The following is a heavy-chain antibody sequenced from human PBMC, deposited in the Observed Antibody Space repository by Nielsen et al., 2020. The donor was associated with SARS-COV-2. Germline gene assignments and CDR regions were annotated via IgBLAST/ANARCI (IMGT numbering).Heavy chain of an antibody. D-gene: IGHD1/OR15-1a*01. Sequence: GGSLRLSCVASGFTVSSDYMTWVRQAPGRGREGFSFIYTGDRTYYADSVKGRFIVSRDNSKNTMFLQMDSLRVEDTAVYYCVRDPLGLNIYWGQGTLVTVSS. CDR2: IYTGDRT. V-gene: IGHV3-66*01. CDR1: GFTVSSDY. CDR3: VRDPLGLNIY. J-gene: IGHJ4*02.